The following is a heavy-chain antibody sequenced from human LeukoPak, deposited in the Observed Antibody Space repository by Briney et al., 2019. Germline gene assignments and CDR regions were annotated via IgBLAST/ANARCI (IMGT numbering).Heavy chain of an antibody. CDR1: GFTFSSYW. CDR3: ARGGGTGEFDY. Sequence: PGGSLRLSCAASGFTFSSYWMHWVRQAPGKGLMWVSRIHSDGSSTAYADSVKGRFTISRDNAKNTVYLQMNSLRVEDTAVYYCARGGGTGEFDYWGQGTLVTVSS. CDR2: IHSDGSST. V-gene: IGHV3-74*01. J-gene: IGHJ4*02. D-gene: IGHD3-10*01.